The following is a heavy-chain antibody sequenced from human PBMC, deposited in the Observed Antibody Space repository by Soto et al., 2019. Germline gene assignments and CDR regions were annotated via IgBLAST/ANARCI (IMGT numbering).Heavy chain of an antibody. Sequence: SVKVSCKASGGTFSSYAISWVRQAPGQGLEWMGGIIPIFGTANYAQKFQGRVTITADESTSTAYMELSSLRSEDTAVYYCARLHIVATTPFDYWGQGTLVTVSS. D-gene: IGHD5-12*01. V-gene: IGHV1-69*13. CDR3: ARLHIVATTPFDY. CDR2: IIPIFGTA. J-gene: IGHJ4*02. CDR1: GGTFSSYA.